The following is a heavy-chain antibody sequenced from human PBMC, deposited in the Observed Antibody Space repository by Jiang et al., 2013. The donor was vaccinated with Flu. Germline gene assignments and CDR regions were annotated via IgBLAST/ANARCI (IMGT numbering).Heavy chain of an antibody. V-gene: IGHV4-30-4*05. J-gene: IGHJ4*02. CDR3: TSGLATGDFDY. Sequence: KSRVTISVDTSKNQFSLKLSSVTAADTAVYYCTSGLATGDFDYWGQGTLVTVSS. D-gene: IGHD1-1*01.